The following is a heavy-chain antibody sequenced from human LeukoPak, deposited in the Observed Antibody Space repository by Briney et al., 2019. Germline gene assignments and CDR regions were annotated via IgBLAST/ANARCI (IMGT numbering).Heavy chain of an antibody. J-gene: IGHJ4*02. D-gene: IGHD1-1*01. CDR1: GGSFSGYY. V-gene: IGHV4-34*01. CDR3: AAYRAAGTTHFDY. CDR2: INHSGST. Sequence: SETLSLTCAVYGGSFSGYYWSWIRQPPGKGLEWIGEINHSGSTNYNPSLKSRVTISVDTSKNQFSLKLSSVTAADTAVYYCAAYRAAGTTHFDYWGQGTLVTVSS.